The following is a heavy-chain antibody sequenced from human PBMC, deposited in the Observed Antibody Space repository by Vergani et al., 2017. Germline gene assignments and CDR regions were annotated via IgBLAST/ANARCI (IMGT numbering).Heavy chain of an antibody. CDR2: VSYDGYNE. V-gene: IGHV3-30*03. CDR1: RFNFNDYV. D-gene: IGHD1-1*01. Sequence: QEQLMESGGGGVQPGGSLRLSCEGSRFNFNDYVIQWVRQAPGKGLECVATVSYDGYNEYYADSVRGRFTISRDNSRNTVSLQMDSLRLEDTAVYYCARNPRPRCINSVCRYVFDVWGHGTKVTVSS. J-gene: IGHJ3*01. CDR3: ARNPRPRCINSVCRYVFDV.